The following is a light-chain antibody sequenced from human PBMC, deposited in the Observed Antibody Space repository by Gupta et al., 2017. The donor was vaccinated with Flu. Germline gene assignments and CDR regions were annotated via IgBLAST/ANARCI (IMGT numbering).Light chain of an antibody. CDR2: DVS. CDR3: QQRTNWRFT. V-gene: IGKV3-11*01. Sequence: VVTQSPATLYLSPGERGTLCCRTSQSVGIFLAWSQQKPGQAPRLLMYDVSTRAPGIPPRFSGSGSATDFTLTISSLEPEDCADYFWQQRTNWRFTFGPGTRLEI. J-gene: IGKJ2*01. CDR1: QSVGIF.